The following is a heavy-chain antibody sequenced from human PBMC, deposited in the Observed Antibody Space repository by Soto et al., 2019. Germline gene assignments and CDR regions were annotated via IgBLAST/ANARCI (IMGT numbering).Heavy chain of an antibody. V-gene: IGHV5-10-1*01. Sequence: GESLQISCKGSGYTFTNFWITWVRQMPVKGLEWMGRIEPSDSYTNYGPSFQGHVSISVDNSINTAYLQWRSLKASDTAMYYCVSRVERYGDATRCSTDRWAQRTLVTVAS. CDR1: GYTFTNFW. CDR2: IEPSDSYT. J-gene: IGHJ4*02. D-gene: IGHD1-26*01. CDR3: VSRVERYGDATRCSTDR.